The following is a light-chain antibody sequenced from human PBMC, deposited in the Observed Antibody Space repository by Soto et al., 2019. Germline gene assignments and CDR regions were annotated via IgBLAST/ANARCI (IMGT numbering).Light chain of an antibody. Sequence: DIQMTQSPSTLSASVGDRVPITCRASQSISSWLAWYQQKPGKAPKLLIYDASSLESGVPSRFSGSGSGTEVTLTISSLQPDDFATYYCQQYNSYSTFGHGTKVAIK. V-gene: IGKV1-5*01. CDR3: QQYNSYST. J-gene: IGKJ1*01. CDR1: QSISSW. CDR2: DAS.